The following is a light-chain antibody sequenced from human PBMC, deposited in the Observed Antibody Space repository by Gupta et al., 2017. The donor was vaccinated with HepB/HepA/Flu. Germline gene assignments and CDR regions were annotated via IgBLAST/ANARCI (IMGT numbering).Light chain of an antibody. CDR2: AAS. CDR1: HFIRHH. J-gene: IGKJ1*01. Sequence: DIQMTQSPSSLSASVGDRVTMTCRASHFIRHHLNWYQQKPGKAPRLLIYAASSVQSGVPARFSGSGSGTDFSLTITSLQPEDFATYYCQHSDSAPPWTFGQGTKVEGK. V-gene: IGKV1-39*01. CDR3: QHSDSAPPWT.